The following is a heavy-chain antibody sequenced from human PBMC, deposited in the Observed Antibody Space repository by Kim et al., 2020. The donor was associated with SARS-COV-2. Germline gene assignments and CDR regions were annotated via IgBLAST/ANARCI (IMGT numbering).Heavy chain of an antibody. CDR3: ARDLRFLEWLPPYNFDY. D-gene: IGHD3-3*01. CDR1: GFTFSSYA. V-gene: IGHV3-30*04. CDR2: ISYDGSNK. Sequence: GGSLRLSCAASGFTFSSYAMHWVRQAPGKGLEWVAVISYDGSNKYYADSVKGRFTISRDNSKNTLYLQMNSLRAEDTAVYYCARDLRFLEWLPPYNFDYWGQGTLVTVSS. J-gene: IGHJ4*02.